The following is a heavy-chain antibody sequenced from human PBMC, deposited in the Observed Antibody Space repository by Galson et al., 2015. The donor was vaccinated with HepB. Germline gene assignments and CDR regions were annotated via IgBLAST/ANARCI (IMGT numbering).Heavy chain of an antibody. V-gene: IGHV1-18*01. CDR2: ITPYNGNT. Sequence: SVKVSCKASGYTFTKYGISWVRLAPGQGPEWMGWITPYNGNTNYEQKFQDRVIMTTDTSTSTAYMELRSLRSDDTAVYYCARDYCSSAGYRELYGMDVWGQGTTVTVSS. CDR3: ARDYCSSAGYRELYGMDV. CDR1: GYTFTKYG. J-gene: IGHJ6*02. D-gene: IGHD2-2*01.